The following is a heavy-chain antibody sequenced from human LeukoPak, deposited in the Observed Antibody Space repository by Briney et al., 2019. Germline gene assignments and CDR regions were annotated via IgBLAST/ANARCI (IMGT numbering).Heavy chain of an antibody. CDR2: IYYSGST. V-gene: IGHV4-39*01. Sequence: SETLSLTCTVSGGSISSSSYYWGWIRQPPGKGLEWIGSIYYSGSTYYNPSLKSRVTISVDTSKNQFSLKLSSVTAADTAVYYCARSRAAYYDFWSGSMTSYYGMDVWGQGTTVTVSS. J-gene: IGHJ6*02. CDR1: GGSISSSSYY. CDR3: ARSRAAYYDFWSGSMTSYYGMDV. D-gene: IGHD3-3*01.